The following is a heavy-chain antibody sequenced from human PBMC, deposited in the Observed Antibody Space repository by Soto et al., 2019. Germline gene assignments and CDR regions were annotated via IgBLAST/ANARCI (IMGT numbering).Heavy chain of an antibody. CDR3: ARDEAAATPVPTGY. Sequence: ASVKVSCKASGGTFSSYAISWVRQAPGQGLEWMGGIIPIFGTANYAQKFQGRVTITADESTSTAYMELSSLRSEDTAVYYCARDEAAATPVPTGYWGQGTLVTVSS. CDR2: IIPIFGTA. D-gene: IGHD2-15*01. J-gene: IGHJ4*02. CDR1: GGTFSSYA. V-gene: IGHV1-69*13.